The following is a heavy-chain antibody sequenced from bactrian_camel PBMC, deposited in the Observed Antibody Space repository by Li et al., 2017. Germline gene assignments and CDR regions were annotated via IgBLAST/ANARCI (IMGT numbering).Heavy chain of an antibody. D-gene: IGHD6*01. J-gene: IGHJ4*01. CDR3: AADAHIIVCRPGSWYPIN. CDR1: EFRDRDSGYR. V-gene: IGHV3S55*01. Sequence: HVQLVESGGGSVQAGESLRLSCVASEFRDRDSGYRMGWFRQAPGKERLGVATIGSDGITAYVDSVKGRFTISKDNSNNTLYLQMNSLTPEVSAMYYCAADAHIIVCRPGSWYPINWGQGTQVTVS. CDR2: IGSDGIT.